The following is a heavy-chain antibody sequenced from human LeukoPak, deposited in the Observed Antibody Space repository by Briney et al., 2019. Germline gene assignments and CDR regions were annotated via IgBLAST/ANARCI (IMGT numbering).Heavy chain of an antibody. J-gene: IGHJ4*02. Sequence: ASVKVSCKVSGYTPTHLSMHWVRQAPGKGLEWMGGFDPEDGETIYAQKFQGRVTMTEDTSTDTAYMELSSLRSEDTAVYYCATGFHLTGTTSPFDYWGQGTLVTVSS. CDR2: FDPEDGET. D-gene: IGHD1-20*01. CDR3: ATGFHLTGTTSPFDY. CDR1: GYTPTHLS. V-gene: IGHV1-24*01.